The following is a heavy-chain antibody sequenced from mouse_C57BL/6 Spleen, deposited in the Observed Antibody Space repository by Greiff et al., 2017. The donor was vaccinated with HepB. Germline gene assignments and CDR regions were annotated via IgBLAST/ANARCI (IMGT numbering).Heavy chain of an antibody. Sequence: EVKLMESGGGLVKPGGSLKLSCAASGFTFSDYGMHWVRQAPEKGLEWVAYISSGSSTIYYADTVKGRFTISRDNAKNTLFLQMTSLRSEDTAMYYCAKGYYGSSYEWYFDVWGTGTTVTVSS. CDR1: GFTFSDYG. CDR2: ISSGSSTI. V-gene: IGHV5-17*01. J-gene: IGHJ1*03. D-gene: IGHD1-1*01. CDR3: AKGYYGSSYEWYFDV.